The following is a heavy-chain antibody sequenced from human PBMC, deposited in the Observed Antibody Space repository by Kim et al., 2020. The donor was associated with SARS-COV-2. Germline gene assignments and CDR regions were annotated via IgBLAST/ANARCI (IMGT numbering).Heavy chain of an antibody. CDR3: ARDAMVRGMDV. Sequence: GGSLRLSCAASGFTFSYYTINWVRQAPGEGLEWVSSISSDGSDIYYADSMKGRVTISRDNAKNSLYLQMNSLRAEDTAVYYCARDAMVRGMDVWGQGTT. CDR1: GFTFSYYT. J-gene: IGHJ6*02. D-gene: IGHD3-10*01. V-gene: IGHV3-21*01. CDR2: ISSDGSDI.